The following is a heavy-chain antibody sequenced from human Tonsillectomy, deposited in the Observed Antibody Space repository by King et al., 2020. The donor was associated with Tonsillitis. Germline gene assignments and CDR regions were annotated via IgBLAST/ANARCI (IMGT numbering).Heavy chain of an antibody. J-gene: IGHJ1*01. V-gene: IGHV3-30*02. CDR3: AKDGLGGGSLLRVFQH. Sequence: VQLVESGGGVVQPGGSLRLSCAASGFTFSSYGMHWVRQAPGKGLEWEAFIRYDGSNKYYADSVKGRFTISRDNSKNTLYLQMNSLRAEDTAVYYCAKDGLGGGSLLRVFQHWGQGTLVTVSS. CDR1: GFTFSSYG. CDR2: IRYDGSNK. D-gene: IGHD2-15*01.